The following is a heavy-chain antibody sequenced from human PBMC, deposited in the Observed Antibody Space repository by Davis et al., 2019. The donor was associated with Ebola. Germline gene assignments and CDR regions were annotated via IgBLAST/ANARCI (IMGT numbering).Heavy chain of an antibody. CDR2: ISYDGSNK. Sequence: PGGSLRLSCAASGFTFSSYAMHWVRQAPGKGLEWVAVISYDGSNKYYADSVKGRFTISRDNSKNTLYLQMNSLRAEDTAVYYCARPIVGATGYGDYWGQGTLVTVSS. V-gene: IGHV3-30*04. J-gene: IGHJ4*02. CDR3: ARPIVGATGYGDY. CDR1: GFTFSSYA. D-gene: IGHD1-26*01.